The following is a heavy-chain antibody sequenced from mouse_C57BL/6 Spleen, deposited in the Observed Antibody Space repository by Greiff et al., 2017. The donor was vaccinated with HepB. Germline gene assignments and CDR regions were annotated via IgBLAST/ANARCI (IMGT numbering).Heavy chain of an antibody. CDR2: IDPSDSYT. Sequence: QVQLQQPGAELVMPGASVKLSCKASGYSFTSYWMPWVKQRPGQGLEWIGEIDPSDSYTNYNQTLKGQSTLTVDKSSSTAYMQLSSLTSEDSSVYYCARRDYYGSSCDWFAYWGQGTLVTVSA. V-gene: IGHV1-69*01. J-gene: IGHJ3*01. D-gene: IGHD1-1*01. CDR3: ARRDYYGSSCDWFAY. CDR1: GYSFTSYW.